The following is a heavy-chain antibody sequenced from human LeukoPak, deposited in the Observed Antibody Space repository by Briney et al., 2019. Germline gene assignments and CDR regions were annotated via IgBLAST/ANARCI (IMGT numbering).Heavy chain of an antibody. V-gene: IGHV1-2*02. D-gene: IGHD6-19*01. CDR1: GYTFTSYD. CDR3: ASRNYGSGWSEY. CDR2: INPNSGGT. J-gene: IGHJ4*02. Sequence: ASVKVSCKASGYTFTSYDINWVRQATGQGLEWMGWINPNSGGTNYAQKFQGRVTMTRDTSISTAYMELSRLRSDDTAVYYCASRNYGSGWSEYWGQGTLVTVSS.